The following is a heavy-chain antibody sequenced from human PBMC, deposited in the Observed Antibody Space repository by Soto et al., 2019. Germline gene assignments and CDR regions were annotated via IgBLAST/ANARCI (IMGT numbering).Heavy chain of an antibody. CDR2: IIPIFGTA. Sequence: QVQLVQSGAVVKKPGSSVKVSCKASGGTFSSYAISWVRQAPGQGLEWMGGIIPIFGTANYAQKFQGRVTITADKSTSTAYMELSSLRSEDTAVYYCARDGGYCSSTSCPGDYWGQGTLVTVSS. CDR3: ARDGGYCSSTSCPGDY. D-gene: IGHD2-2*01. J-gene: IGHJ4*02. CDR1: GGTFSSYA. V-gene: IGHV1-69*06.